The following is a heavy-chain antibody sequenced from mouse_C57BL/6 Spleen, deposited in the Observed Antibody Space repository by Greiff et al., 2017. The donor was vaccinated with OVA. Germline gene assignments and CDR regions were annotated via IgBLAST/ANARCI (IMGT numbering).Heavy chain of an antibody. CDR3: ARGDPDYDDEYYAMDY. CDR2: IYPGSGST. V-gene: IGHV1-55*01. J-gene: IGHJ4*01. CDR1: GYTFTSYW. Sequence: QVQLQQPGAELVKPGASVKMSCKASGYTFTSYWITWVKQRPGQGLEWIGDIYPGSGSTNYNEKFKSKATLTVDTSSSTAYMQLSSLTSEDSAVYYCARGDPDYDDEYYAMDYWGQGTSVTVSS. D-gene: IGHD2-4*01.